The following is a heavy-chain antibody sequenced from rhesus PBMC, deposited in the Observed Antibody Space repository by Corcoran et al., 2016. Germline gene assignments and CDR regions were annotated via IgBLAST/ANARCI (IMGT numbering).Heavy chain of an antibody. CDR2: IHGSSATP. J-gene: IGHJ4*01. Sequence: QVQLQESGPAVVKPSETLSLTCTVSGASITSAYDWSWIRQSPGKGLEWIGYIHGSSATPNYNASLERRVTISKDTSKNQFSLKLNYMTTADTAVYFCARRRYSGSWRGFDYWGQGVLVTVSS. CDR1: GASITSAYD. CDR3: ARRRYSGSWRGFDY. V-gene: IGHV4S7*01. D-gene: IGHD6-25*01.